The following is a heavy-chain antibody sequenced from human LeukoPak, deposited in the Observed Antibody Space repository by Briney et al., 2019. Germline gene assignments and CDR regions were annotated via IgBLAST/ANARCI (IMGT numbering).Heavy chain of an antibody. CDR1: GFTLSSYA. J-gene: IGHJ4*02. CDR2: ISGSGGST. V-gene: IGHV3-23*01. D-gene: IGHD6-13*01. CDR3: AKVRVQQLLARDLDY. Sequence: RTGGSLRLSCAASGFTLSSYAMSWVRQAPGRGLEWVSAISGSGGSTYYADSVKGRFTISRDNSKNTLYLQMNSLRAEDTAVYYCAKVRVQQLLARDLDYWGQGTLVTVSS.